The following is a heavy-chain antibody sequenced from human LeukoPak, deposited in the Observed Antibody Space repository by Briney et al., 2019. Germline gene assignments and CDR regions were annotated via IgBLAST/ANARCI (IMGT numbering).Heavy chain of an antibody. J-gene: IGHJ6*02. CDR2: INHSGST. Sequence: SETLSLTCAVSGGSISSSNWWSWVRQPPGRGLEWIGEINHSGSTNYNPSLKSRVTISVDTSKNQFSLKLSSVTAADTAVYYCARGRTTPEGYYYYYGMDVWGQGTTVTVSS. CDR1: GGSISSSNW. V-gene: IGHV4-4*02. CDR3: ARGRTTPEGYYYYYGMDV. D-gene: IGHD1-1*01.